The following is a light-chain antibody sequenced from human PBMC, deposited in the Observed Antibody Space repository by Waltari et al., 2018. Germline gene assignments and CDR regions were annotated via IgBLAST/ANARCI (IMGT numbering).Light chain of an antibody. CDR2: SAS. Sequence: DIVMTQSPLSLTVTPGRPASISCRSSQSLLHSNGYSFLDWYLQKPGQSPQLLIYSASYRASGVPDRFSGSGSGTHFTLKISRVEAEDASVYYCMQGLLTPYTFGQGTKLEIK. CDR1: QSLLHSNGYSF. CDR3: MQGLLTPYT. V-gene: IGKV2-28*01. J-gene: IGKJ2*01.